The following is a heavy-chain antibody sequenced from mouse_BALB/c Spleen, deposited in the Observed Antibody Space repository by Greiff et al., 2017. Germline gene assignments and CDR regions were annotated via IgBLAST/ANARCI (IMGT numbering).Heavy chain of an antibody. D-gene: IGHD2-3*01. CDR2: ISSGSSTI. CDR3: ARSYDGYPFAY. J-gene: IGHJ3*01. V-gene: IGHV5-17*02. Sequence: EVQLVESGGGLVQPGGSRKLSCAASGFTFSSFGMHWVRQAPEKGLEWVAYISSGSSTIYYADTVKGRFTISRDNPKNTLFLQMTSLRSEDTAMYYCARSYDGYPFAYWGQGTLVTVSA. CDR1: GFTFSSFG.